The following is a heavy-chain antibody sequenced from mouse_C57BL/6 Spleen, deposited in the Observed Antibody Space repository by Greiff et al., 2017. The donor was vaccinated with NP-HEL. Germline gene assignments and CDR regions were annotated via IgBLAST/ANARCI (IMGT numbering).Heavy chain of an antibody. Sequence: VQLKESGPGLVKPSQSLSLTCSVTGYSITSGYYWNWIRQFPGNKLEWMGYISYDGSNNYNPSLKNRISITRDTSKNQFFLKLNSVTTEDTATYYCAILITTPWFAYWGQGTLVTVSA. V-gene: IGHV3-6*01. J-gene: IGHJ3*01. CDR2: ISYDGSN. CDR1: GYSITSGYY. CDR3: AILITTPWFAY. D-gene: IGHD1-1*01.